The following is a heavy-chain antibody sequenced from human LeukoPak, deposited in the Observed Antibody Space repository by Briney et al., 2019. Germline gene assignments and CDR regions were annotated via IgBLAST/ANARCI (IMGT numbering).Heavy chain of an antibody. CDR3: ASAPYGNWYFDL. Sequence: ASVKVSCKASGYTFTSYDINWVRQATGQGLEWMGWMNPNSGNTGYAQKFQGRVTITRNTSISTAYMELSSLRSEDTAVYYCASAPYGNWYFDLWGRGTLVTVSS. CDR1: GYTFTSYD. V-gene: IGHV1-8*03. D-gene: IGHD4-17*01. CDR2: MNPNSGNT. J-gene: IGHJ2*01.